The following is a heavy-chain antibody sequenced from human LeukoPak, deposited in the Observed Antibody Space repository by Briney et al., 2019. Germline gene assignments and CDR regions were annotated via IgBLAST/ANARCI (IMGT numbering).Heavy chain of an antibody. CDR3: ARGSVTATIDY. CDR1: GFSVSNNY. Sequence: GGSLRLSCVVSGFSVSNNYVSWVRQAPGKGLEWLSVIYSGNKIHYADSVKGRFTISRDNSKNTVYLQMNSLRSEDTAVYYCARGSVTATIDYWGQGTLVTVSS. V-gene: IGHV3-53*05. CDR2: IYSGNKI. D-gene: IGHD2-21*02. J-gene: IGHJ4*02.